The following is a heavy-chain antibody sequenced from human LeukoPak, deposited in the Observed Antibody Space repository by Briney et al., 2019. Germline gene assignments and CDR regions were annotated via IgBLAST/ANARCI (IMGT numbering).Heavy chain of an antibody. CDR2: ITSSGGST. V-gene: IGHV3-23*01. CDR1: GFTISSYA. CDR3: AKRAEDDFYFDY. J-gene: IGHJ4*02. D-gene: IGHD2-21*02. Sequence: GGSLRLSCAASGFTISSYAMTWVRQAPVKGLEWVSSITSSGGSTYYADSVKGRFTISRDNSKNTLYLQMNSLRAEDTAVYYCAKRAEDDFYFDYWGQGTLVTVSS.